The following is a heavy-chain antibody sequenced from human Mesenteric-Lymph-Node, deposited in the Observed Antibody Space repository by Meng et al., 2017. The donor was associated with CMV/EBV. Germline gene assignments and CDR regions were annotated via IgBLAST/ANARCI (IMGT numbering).Heavy chain of an antibody. CDR1: GFTFSSYW. D-gene: IGHD2-21*01. V-gene: IGHV3-74*01. Sequence: GGSLRLSCAASGFTFSSYWMHWVRQVPGKGLVWVSRINSDGSSTSYADAVKGRFTISRDNAKNTLYLQMNSLRAEDTAVHYCARGYSSGGVDIWGQGTMVTVSS. J-gene: IGHJ3*02. CDR2: INSDGSST. CDR3: ARGYSSGGVDI.